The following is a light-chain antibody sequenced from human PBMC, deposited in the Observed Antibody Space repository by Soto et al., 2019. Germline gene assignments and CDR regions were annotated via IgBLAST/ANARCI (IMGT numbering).Light chain of an antibody. CDR1: QSISSW. CDR2: KAS. CDR3: QQYHTNWA. V-gene: IGKV1-5*03. J-gene: IGKJ1*01. Sequence: DIQLTQSPSTLSASVGDRVTITCRASQSISSWLAWYQQKPGKAPKLLIYKASSLESGVPSRFSGSGSGTDFPLTISSLQPDDFATYYCQQYHTNWAFGQGTKVEIK.